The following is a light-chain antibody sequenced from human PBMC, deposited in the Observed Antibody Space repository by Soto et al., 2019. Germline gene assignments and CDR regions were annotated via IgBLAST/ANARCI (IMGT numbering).Light chain of an antibody. CDR2: DAS. CDR1: QSLNSY. CDR3: QQRRDWPLT. V-gene: IGKV3-11*01. J-gene: IGKJ4*01. Sequence: EIVLTQSPATLSLSPGERATLSCRASQSLNSYLAWFQQKPGQAPRLLIYDASNRATDIPARFSGSGSGTDFTHTIRSRGPADFAVYYCQQRRDWPLTFGGGTKVEI.